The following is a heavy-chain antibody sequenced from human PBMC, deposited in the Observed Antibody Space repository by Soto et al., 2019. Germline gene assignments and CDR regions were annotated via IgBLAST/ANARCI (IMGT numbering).Heavy chain of an antibody. D-gene: IGHD3-10*01. J-gene: IGHJ4*02. V-gene: IGHV4-39*01. CDR1: GVSISSSRHY. CDR3: ASINPPDN. CDR2: VYSSGTT. Sequence: PSETPSLTCTVSGVSISSSRHYWGWIRQPPGRGLEWIGTVYSSGTTYYNPSLKSRLTISIDTSKNLFSLNLSSVTAADTAVYYCASINPPDNWGQGTLVTVSS.